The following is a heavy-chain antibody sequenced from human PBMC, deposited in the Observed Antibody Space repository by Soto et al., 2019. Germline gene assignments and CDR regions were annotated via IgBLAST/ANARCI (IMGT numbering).Heavy chain of an antibody. J-gene: IGHJ6*02. D-gene: IGHD2-2*02. CDR1: GFTFGDYA. CDR3: TIDGLPDCSSTSCYMYYYGMDV. V-gene: IGHV3-49*04. Sequence: GGSLRLSCTASGFTFGDYAMSWVRQAPGKGLEWVGFIRSKAYGGTTEYAASVKGRFTISRDDSKSIAYLQMNSLKTEDTAVYYCTIDGLPDCSSTSCYMYYYGMDVWGQGTTVTVSS. CDR2: IRSKAYGGTT.